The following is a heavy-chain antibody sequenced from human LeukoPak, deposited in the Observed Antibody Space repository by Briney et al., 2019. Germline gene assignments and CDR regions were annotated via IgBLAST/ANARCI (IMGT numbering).Heavy chain of an antibody. Sequence: GGSQRLSCAASGFTFSSYGMHWVRQAPGKGLEWVAFIRYDGSNKYYADSVKGRFTISRDNSRSTLYLQMNSLRAEDTAVYYCARDGSYGTLFGYWGQGILVTVSS. D-gene: IGHD5-18*01. CDR1: GFTFSSYG. CDR2: IRYDGSNK. CDR3: ARDGSYGTLFGY. J-gene: IGHJ4*02. V-gene: IGHV3-30*02.